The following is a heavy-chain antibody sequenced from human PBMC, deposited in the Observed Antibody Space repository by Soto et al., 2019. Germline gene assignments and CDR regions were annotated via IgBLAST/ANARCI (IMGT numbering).Heavy chain of an antibody. CDR3: MRGNTGYGNFDY. J-gene: IGHJ4*02. Sequence: LRLSCAVSGFSRNNYWMHWVRQRPGKGLVWVARIYRDGTTSYADSVKGRFTISRDNAKNTVSLQMNSLKDEDTAVYYCMRGNTGYGNFDYWGQGTLVTVSS. CDR1: GFSRNNYW. CDR2: IYRDGTT. V-gene: IGHV3-74*01. D-gene: IGHD5-12*01.